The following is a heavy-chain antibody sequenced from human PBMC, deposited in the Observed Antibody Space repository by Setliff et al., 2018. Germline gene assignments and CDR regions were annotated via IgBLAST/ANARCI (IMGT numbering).Heavy chain of an antibody. CDR1: GGSISTSSY. V-gene: IGHV4-39*01. D-gene: IGHD3-22*01. CDR2: IYYSGTT. J-gene: IGHJ3*02. CDR3: ARGDYYDSSAYSPDTFDI. Sequence: SETLSLTCTVSGGSISTSSYWGWIRQPPGKGLEWIGSIYYSGTTYYNPSLKSRVTISVDTSKNQFSLKLSSVTAADTAVYYCARGDYYDSSAYSPDTFDIWGQGTMVTVSS.